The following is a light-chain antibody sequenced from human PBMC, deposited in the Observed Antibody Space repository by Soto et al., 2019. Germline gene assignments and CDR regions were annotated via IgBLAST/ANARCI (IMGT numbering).Light chain of an antibody. Sequence: DIQMTHSPSSLSSSVGDRFTITCQASQDISNYLNWYQQKLGKAPKLLIYDASNLETGVPSRFSGSGSGTDFTFTISSLQPEDIATYYCQQYSHLITFGQGTRLEIK. CDR3: QQYSHLIT. V-gene: IGKV1-33*01. CDR2: DAS. CDR1: QDISNY. J-gene: IGKJ5*01.